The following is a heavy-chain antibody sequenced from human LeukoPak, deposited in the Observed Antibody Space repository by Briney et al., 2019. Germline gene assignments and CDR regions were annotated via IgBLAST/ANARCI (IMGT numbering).Heavy chain of an antibody. D-gene: IGHD4-17*01. CDR1: GFTFSSYA. CDR3: VKTQTHFGDYRRDY. V-gene: IGHV3-23*01. CDR2: ISGSGGST. J-gene: IGHJ4*02. Sequence: GGSLRLSCAASGFTFSSYAMSWVRQVPGKGLEWVSAISGSGGSTYYADSVKGRFIISRDNSKNTVYMQMRTLRVEDTAVYYCVKTQTHFGDYRRDYWGQGTLVTVSS.